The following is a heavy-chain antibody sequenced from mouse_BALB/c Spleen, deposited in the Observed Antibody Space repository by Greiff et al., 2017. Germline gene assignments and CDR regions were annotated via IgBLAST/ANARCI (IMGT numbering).Heavy chain of an antibody. CDR2: ISYSGST. V-gene: IGHV3-2*02. D-gene: IGHD2-3*01. CDR1: GYSITSDYA. J-gene: IGHJ4*01. CDR3: ARSADGYAMDY. Sequence: EVKLMESGPGLVKPSQSLSLTCTVTGYSITSDYAWTWIRQFPGNKLEWMGYISYSGSTSYNPSLKSRISITRDTSKNQFFLQLNSVTTEDTATYYCARSADGYAMDYWGQGTSVTVSS.